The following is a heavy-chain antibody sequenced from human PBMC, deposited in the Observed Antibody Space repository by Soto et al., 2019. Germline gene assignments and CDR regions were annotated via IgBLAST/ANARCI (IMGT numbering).Heavy chain of an antibody. CDR2: IIPRSATS. Sequence: GASVKVSCKASGGTFSSYAISWVRQAPGQGLEWMGGIIPRSATSNYAQKFQGRVTITADESTSTAYMELSSLRSEDTAVYYCAREGLVLVPTTVNSDYYYYALDVWGQGTTVTVSS. V-gene: IGHV1-69*13. CDR3: AREGLVLVPTTVNSDYYYYALDV. D-gene: IGHD2-2*01. CDR1: GGTFSSYA. J-gene: IGHJ6*02.